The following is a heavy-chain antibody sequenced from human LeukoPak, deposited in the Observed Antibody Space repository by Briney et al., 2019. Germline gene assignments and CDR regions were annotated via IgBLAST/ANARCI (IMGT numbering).Heavy chain of an antibody. J-gene: IGHJ4*02. CDR2: IIPIFGTA. CDR3: ARGLDYYDSSGYYYYFDY. V-gene: IGHV1-69*13. Sequence: GAPVKVSCRASGGTFSSYAISWVRQAPGQGLEWMGGIIPIFGTANYAQKFQGRVTITADESTSTAYMELSSLRSGDTAVYYCARGLDYYDSSGYYYYFDYWGQGTLVTVSS. D-gene: IGHD3-22*01. CDR1: GGTFSSYA.